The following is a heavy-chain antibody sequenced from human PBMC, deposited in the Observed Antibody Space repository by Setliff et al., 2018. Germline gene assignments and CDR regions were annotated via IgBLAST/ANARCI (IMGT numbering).Heavy chain of an antibody. CDR3: VSWLYYYYYGVDV. J-gene: IGHJ6*02. Sequence: GESLQISCAASGFTFSTYWMHWVRQAPGKGLVWVSRINSDGSTTSYADSVKGRFTISRDNTKNTLYLQMNSLRAEDTAVYYCVSWLYYYYYGVDVWGQGTTVTVSS. CDR2: INSDGSTT. CDR1: GFTFSTYW. V-gene: IGHV3-74*01. D-gene: IGHD6-13*01.